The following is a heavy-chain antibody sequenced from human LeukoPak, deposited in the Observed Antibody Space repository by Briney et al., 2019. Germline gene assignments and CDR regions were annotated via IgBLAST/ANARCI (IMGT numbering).Heavy chain of an antibody. D-gene: IGHD1-26*01. J-gene: IGHJ4*02. Sequence: KSSETLSLTCAVYGESLSNYYWSWIRQPPGKGLEWIGEINHYGSTNYNPSLKSRITISVDTSKNQFSLKLSSVTAADTAVYYCASMSGSYYSSTWDYWGQGTLVTVSS. CDR3: ASMSGSYYSSTWDY. V-gene: IGHV4-34*01. CDR2: INHYGST. CDR1: GESLSNYY.